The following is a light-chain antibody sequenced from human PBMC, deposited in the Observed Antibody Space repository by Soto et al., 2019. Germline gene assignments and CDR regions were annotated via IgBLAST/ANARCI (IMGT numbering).Light chain of an antibody. CDR2: GAS. V-gene: IGKV3-15*01. CDR1: QSVSSN. J-gene: IGKJ2*01. CDR3: PQYSDWFT. Sequence: EIVMTQSPATLSVSPGERATLSCRASQSVSSNLAWYQQRPGQAPRLLIYGASTRATGIAARFSGSGSGTEFTLTISSLPSEDFAVYYWPQYSDWFTFGQGTKLAIK.